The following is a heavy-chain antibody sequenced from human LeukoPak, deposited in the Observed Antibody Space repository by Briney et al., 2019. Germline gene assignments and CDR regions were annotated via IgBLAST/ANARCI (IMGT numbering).Heavy chain of an antibody. J-gene: IGHJ4*02. CDR2: ISGYKGDT. V-gene: IGHV1-18*01. D-gene: IGHD3-22*01. CDR1: GYSFTTYG. CDR3: ARVPPDSSGYYVYYFDY. Sequence: ASVKVSCKASGYSFTTYGISWVRQAPGQGLEWMGWISGYKGDTYYAQKLRGRVTMTKDTSTTTAYMELRSLTSDDTAVYYCARVPPDSSGYYVYYFDYWGQGTLVTVSS.